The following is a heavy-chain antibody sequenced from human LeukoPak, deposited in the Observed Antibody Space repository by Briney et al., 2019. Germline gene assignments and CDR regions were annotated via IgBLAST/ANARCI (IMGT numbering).Heavy chain of an antibody. J-gene: IGHJ4*02. CDR1: GFTISTYA. CDR2: INSNGDEI. D-gene: IGHD6-6*01. V-gene: IGHV3-23*01. CDR3: ANWIGSSSRDY. Sequence: GGSLRLSCAASGFTISTYAMTWVRQAPGKGLEWVSGINSNGDEIYYADSVRGRFTISRDNSNNALYLQMDSLRAEDTAVYYCANWIGSSSRDYWGQGTLVTVSS.